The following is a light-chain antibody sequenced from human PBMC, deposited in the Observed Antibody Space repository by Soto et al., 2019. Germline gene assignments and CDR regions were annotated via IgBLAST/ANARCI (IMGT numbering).Light chain of an antibody. Sequence: DIQMTQSPSAMSASVGDRVTITCRASQGISNSLAWFQQEPGEVPKRLTYAASGLQSGVPSRFSGSGSGTEFTLTISNLQPEDFATYFCLQFNSYPYTFGQGTKLEIK. CDR3: LQFNSYPYT. J-gene: IGKJ2*01. CDR1: QGISNS. V-gene: IGKV1-17*03. CDR2: AAS.